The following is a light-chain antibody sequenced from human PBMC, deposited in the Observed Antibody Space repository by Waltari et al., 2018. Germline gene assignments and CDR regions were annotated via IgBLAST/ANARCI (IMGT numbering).Light chain of an antibody. CDR1: QGIRSA. CDR3: LQDYSVPYT. V-gene: IGKV1-6*01. J-gene: IGKJ2*01. CDR2: TAS. Sequence: AIQMTQSPSSLSASVGDSVTITCRASQGIRSALGWFQQKPGKAPTLLIYTASGLASGVPSRFSGSGSGTDFTLTISSLQPEDFAIYYCLQDYSVPYTFGQGTKLEIK.